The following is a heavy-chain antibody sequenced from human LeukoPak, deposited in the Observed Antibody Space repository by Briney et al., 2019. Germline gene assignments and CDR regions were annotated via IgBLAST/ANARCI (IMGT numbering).Heavy chain of an antibody. CDR3: ASTSGSYGRRESFDI. CDR2: TYSGGST. CDR1: GFTFSSYA. V-gene: IGHV3-66*01. J-gene: IGHJ3*02. Sequence: GGSLRLSCAASGFTFSSYAMSWVRQAPGKGLEWVSVTYSGGSTYYADSVKGRFTISRDNSKNTLYLQMNSLRAEDTAVYYCASTSGSYGRRESFDIWGQGTMVTVSS. D-gene: IGHD1-26*01.